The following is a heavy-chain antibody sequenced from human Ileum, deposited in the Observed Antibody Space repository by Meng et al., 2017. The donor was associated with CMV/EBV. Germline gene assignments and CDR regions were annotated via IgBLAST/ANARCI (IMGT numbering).Heavy chain of an antibody. CDR2: INGRGVGT. J-gene: IGHJ4*02. Sequence: LSLTCAASGFTFSSYAMTWVRQAPGKGLEWVAVINGRGVGTSYADSVKGRFTISGDNSNNTVYLQMNSLRAEDTAIYYCAKDGWEYYYESSGHYANWGQGTLVTVSS. CDR3: AKDGWEYYYESSGHYAN. D-gene: IGHD3-22*01. V-gene: IGHV3-23*01. CDR1: GFTFSSYA.